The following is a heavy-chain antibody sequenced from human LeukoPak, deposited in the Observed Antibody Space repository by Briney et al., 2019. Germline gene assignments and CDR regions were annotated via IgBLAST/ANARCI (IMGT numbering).Heavy chain of an antibody. CDR2: ISSSSSYI. V-gene: IGHV3-21*01. D-gene: IGHD3-9*01. Sequence: PGGSLRLSCAASGFTFSSYSMNWVRQAPGKGLGWVSSISSSSSYIYYADSVKGRFTISRDNAKNSLYLQMNSLRAEDTAVYYCARDGGDYDILTGYGYWGQGTLVTVSS. J-gene: IGHJ4*02. CDR1: GFTFSSYS. CDR3: ARDGGDYDILTGYGY.